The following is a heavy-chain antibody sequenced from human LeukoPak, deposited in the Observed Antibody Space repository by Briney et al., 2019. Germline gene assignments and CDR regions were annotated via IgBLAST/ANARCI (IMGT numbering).Heavy chain of an antibody. J-gene: IGHJ4*02. CDR1: GFTFSSYA. CDR2: ITNGGGTT. D-gene: IGHD3-16*01. V-gene: IGHV3-23*01. Sequence: GGSLRLSCAASGFTFSSYAMSWVRQVPGKGLEWVSAITNGGGTTYYADSVKGLFTISRDNSKNTLYLQMISLRAEDTAVYYCARDPPHVSWLFDYWGQGTLVTVSS. CDR3: ARDPPHVSWLFDY.